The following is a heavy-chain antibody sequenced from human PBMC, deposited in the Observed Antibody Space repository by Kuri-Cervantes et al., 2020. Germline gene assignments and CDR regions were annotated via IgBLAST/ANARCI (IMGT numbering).Heavy chain of an antibody. CDR1: GYTFTSYY. V-gene: IGHV1-46*01. CDR3: ASDRKGFLEWLSTSYYYGMDV. D-gene: IGHD3-3*01. Sequence: ASVKVSCKASGYTFTSYYMHWVRQAPGQGLEWMGIINPSGGSTSYAQKFQGRVTMTRDTSTSTVYMELSSLRSEDTAVYYCASDRKGFLEWLSTSYYYGMDVWGQGTTVTVSS. CDR2: INPSGGST. J-gene: IGHJ6*02.